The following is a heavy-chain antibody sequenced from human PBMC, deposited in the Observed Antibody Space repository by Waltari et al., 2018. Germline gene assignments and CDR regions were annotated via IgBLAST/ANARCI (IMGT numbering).Heavy chain of an antibody. Sequence: EVQLVQSGTQVKKPGESLRISCKASGYSFSRYWIGWVRQMPGKGMEWMGINFPRDSDTRYTPSSQGRVTISADKSTGTAYLQFSSLTASDTAMYFCARELIWPGELGPFDLWGQGTFVSVSS. CDR2: NFPRDSDT. V-gene: IGHV5-51*01. J-gene: IGHJ3*01. D-gene: IGHD1-26*01. CDR3: ARELIWPGELGPFDL. CDR1: GYSFSRYW.